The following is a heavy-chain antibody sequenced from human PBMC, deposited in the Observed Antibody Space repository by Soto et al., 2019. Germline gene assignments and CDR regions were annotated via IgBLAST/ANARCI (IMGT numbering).Heavy chain of an antibody. CDR1: GGSISSGGYY. V-gene: IGHV4-31*03. J-gene: IGHJ4*02. Sequence: QVQLQESGPGLVKPSQTLSLTCTVSGGSISSGGYYWSWIRQHPGKGLEWIGYIYYSGSTYYNPSLESRVTTSVDTSKNQFSLKLSSVTAADTAVYYCARGRGVGHLHYFDYWGQGTLVTVSS. CDR2: IYYSGST. D-gene: IGHD3-10*01. CDR3: ARGRGVGHLHYFDY.